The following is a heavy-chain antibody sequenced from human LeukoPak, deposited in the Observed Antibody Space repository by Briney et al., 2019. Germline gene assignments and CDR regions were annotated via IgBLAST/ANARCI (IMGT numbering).Heavy chain of an antibody. Sequence: SETLSLTCAAYGGSFSGYYWSWIRQPPGKGLEWIGEINHSGSTNYNPSLKSRVTISVDTSKNQFSLKLSSVTAADTAVYYCARGGELVSPYNWFDPWGQGTLVTVSS. D-gene: IGHD1-1*01. V-gene: IGHV4-34*01. CDR1: GGSFSGYY. CDR3: ARGGELVSPYNWFDP. CDR2: INHSGST. J-gene: IGHJ5*02.